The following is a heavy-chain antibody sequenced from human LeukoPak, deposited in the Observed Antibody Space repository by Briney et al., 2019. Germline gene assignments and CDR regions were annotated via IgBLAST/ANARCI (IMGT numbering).Heavy chain of an antibody. CDR2: MNPNSGNT. CDR1: GYTFTSYD. Sequence: ASVKVSCKASGYTFTSYDINWVRQATGQGLEWMGWMNPNSGNTGYAQKFQGRVTMTRNTSISTAYMELSSLRSEDTAMYYCARGGGVGYSSSSEGFDYWGQGTLVTVSS. J-gene: IGHJ4*02. D-gene: IGHD6-6*01. V-gene: IGHV1-8*01. CDR3: ARGGGVGYSSSSEGFDY.